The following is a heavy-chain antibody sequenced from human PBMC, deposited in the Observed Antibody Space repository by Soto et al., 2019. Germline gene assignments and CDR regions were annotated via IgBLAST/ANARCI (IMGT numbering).Heavy chain of an antibody. J-gene: IGHJ3*02. V-gene: IGHV1-69*06. D-gene: IGHD3-22*01. CDR3: ASLRRPYYYYSSGSPGKNAFDI. CDR1: GGTFSSYA. Sequence: SVKVSCKASGGTFSSYAISWVRQAPGQGLEWMGGIIPIFGTANYAQKFQGRVTITADKSTSTAYMELSSLRSEDTAVYYCASLRRPYYYYSSGSPGKNAFDIWGQGTMVTVSS. CDR2: IIPIFGTA.